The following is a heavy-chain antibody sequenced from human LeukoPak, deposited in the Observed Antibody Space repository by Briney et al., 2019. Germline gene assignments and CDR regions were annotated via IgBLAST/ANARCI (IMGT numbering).Heavy chain of an antibody. CDR3: ASGYCSSTSCYGHFDY. V-gene: IGHV1-2*02. D-gene: IGHD2-2*01. Sequence: GASVKVSCKASGYTFTGYYMHWVRQAPGQGLEWMGWINPNSGGTNYAQKFQGRVTMTRDTSISTAYMELSSLRSEDTAVYYCASGYCSSTSCYGHFDYWGQGTLVTVSS. J-gene: IGHJ4*02. CDR2: INPNSGGT. CDR1: GYTFTGYY.